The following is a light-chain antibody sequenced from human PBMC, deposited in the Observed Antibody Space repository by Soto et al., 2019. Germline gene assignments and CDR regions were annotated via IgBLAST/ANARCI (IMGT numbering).Light chain of an antibody. CDR2: DAS. CDR3: QQRGNWPPTWT. V-gene: IGKV3-11*01. CDR1: QSIGYY. Sequence: EIVLTQSPATLSLSPGERATLSCRASQSIGYYLAWYQEKPGQAPRLLIYDASIRATGIPARFSGSWSGTDFTLTINGLDPEDSAVYYCQQRGNWPPTWTFGQGTKVEIK. J-gene: IGKJ1*01.